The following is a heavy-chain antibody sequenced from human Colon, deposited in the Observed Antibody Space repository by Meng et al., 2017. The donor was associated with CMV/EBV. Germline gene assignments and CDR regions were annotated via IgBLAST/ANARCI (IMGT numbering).Heavy chain of an antibody. J-gene: IGHJ5*02. CDR1: GFTFSDFW. D-gene: IGHD2-8*01. CDR3: ARGQGILYA. CDR2: IKRDGTEK. Sequence: GESLKISCVASGFTFSDFWMSWVRQVPGKGLEWVANIKRDGTEKYYADAVKGRFTISRGNAKNSLFLHMNGLSDEDTGVYHCARGQGILYAWGQGTLVTVSS. V-gene: IGHV3-7*01.